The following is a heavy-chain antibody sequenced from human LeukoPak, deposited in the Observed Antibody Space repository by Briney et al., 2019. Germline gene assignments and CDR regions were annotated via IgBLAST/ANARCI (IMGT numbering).Heavy chain of an antibody. D-gene: IGHD5-12*01. Sequence: GGSLRLSCAASGFTFSSYGMHWVRQAPGKGLEWVAVISYDGSNKYYADSVKGRFPISRDNSKNTLYLQMNSLRAEDTAVYYCARVGYSGYREDFWGQGTLVTVSS. CDR1: GFTFSSYG. CDR2: ISYDGSNK. J-gene: IGHJ4*02. CDR3: ARVGYSGYREDF. V-gene: IGHV3-30*03.